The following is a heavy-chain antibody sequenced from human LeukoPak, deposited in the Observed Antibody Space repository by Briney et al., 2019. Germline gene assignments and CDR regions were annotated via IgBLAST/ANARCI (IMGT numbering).Heavy chain of an antibody. CDR1: GYTFTGYY. V-gene: IGHV1-2*02. CDR2: INPNSGGT. D-gene: IGHD1-1*01. CDR3: ARGLRTGTTGV. J-gene: IGHJ4*02. Sequence: ASVKVSCKASGYTFTGYYIHWVRQAPGQGLEWMGWINPNSGGTNYAQKLQGRVTVTRDTSISTAYMELSSLRSDDTAVYYCARGLRTGTTGVWGQGTLVTVSS.